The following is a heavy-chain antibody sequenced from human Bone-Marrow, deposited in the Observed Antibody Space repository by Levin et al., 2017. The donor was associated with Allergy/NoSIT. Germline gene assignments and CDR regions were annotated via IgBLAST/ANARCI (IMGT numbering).Heavy chain of an antibody. CDR3: ARGLILPNYYYYGMDV. CDR2: IYYSGST. Sequence: PSETLSLTCTVSGGSISSSSYYWGWIRQPPGKGLEWIGSIYYSGSTYYNPSLKSRVTISVDTSKNQFSLKLSSVTAADTAVYYCARGLILPNYYYYGMDVWGQGTTVTVSS. V-gene: IGHV4-39*07. D-gene: IGHD2-21*01. CDR1: GGSISSSSYY. J-gene: IGHJ6*02.